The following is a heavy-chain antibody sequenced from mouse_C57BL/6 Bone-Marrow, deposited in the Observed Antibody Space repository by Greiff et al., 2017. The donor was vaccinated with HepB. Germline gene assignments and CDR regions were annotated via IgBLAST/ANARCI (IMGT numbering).Heavy chain of an antibody. D-gene: IGHD2-10*01. Sequence: DVKLVESGAGSVKPGGSLKLSCAASGFTFSSYAMSWVRQTPEKRLEWVAYISSGGDYIYYADTVKGRFTISRDNARNTLYLQMSSLKSEDTAMYYCTRDPLLPAIGYWGQGTSVTVSS. CDR2: ISSGGDYI. V-gene: IGHV5-9-1*02. J-gene: IGHJ4*01. CDR3: TRDPLLPAIGY. CDR1: GFTFSSYA.